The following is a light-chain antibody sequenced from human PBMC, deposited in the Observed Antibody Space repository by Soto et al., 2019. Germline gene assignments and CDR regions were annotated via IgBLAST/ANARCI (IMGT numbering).Light chain of an antibody. V-gene: IGLV2-14*01. CDR2: EVS. J-gene: IGLJ3*02. CDR1: SRDVGGYNY. Sequence: QSALTQPASVSGSPGQSITISCTGTSRDVGGYNYVSWHQQHPGKAPKVIITEVSNRPSGVSDRFSGSKSGNTASLTISGLQAEGEADYYCSSYGGRDNLMFGGGTKLTVL. CDR3: SSYGGRDNLM.